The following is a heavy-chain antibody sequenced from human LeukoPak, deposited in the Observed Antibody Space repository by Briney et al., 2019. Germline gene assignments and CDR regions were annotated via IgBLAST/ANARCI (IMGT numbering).Heavy chain of an antibody. D-gene: IGHD7-27*01. CDR3: ASRKLGNDY. Sequence: SGTLSLTCTVSGGSISSYYWSWIRQPPGKGLEWIGYIYYTGSTTYNPSLKSRVTISADTSKNQFSLKLSSVTAADTAVYYCASRKLGNDYWGHGTLVTVSS. V-gene: IGHV4-59*01. J-gene: IGHJ4*01. CDR1: GGSISSYY. CDR2: IYYTGST.